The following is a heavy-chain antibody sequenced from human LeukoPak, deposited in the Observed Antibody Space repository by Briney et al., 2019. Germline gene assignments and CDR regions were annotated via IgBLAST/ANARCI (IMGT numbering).Heavy chain of an antibody. D-gene: IGHD1-26*01. CDR3: AKDDGYSGSYSSRTYFDY. J-gene: IGHJ4*02. V-gene: IGHV3-23*01. Sequence: GGSLRLSCAASGFTFSSYAMSWVRQAPGKGLEWVSAISGSGGSTYYADSVKGRFTISRDNSKNTLYLQMNSLRAEDTAVYYCAKDDGYSGSYSSRTYFDYWGQGTLVTVSS. CDR2: ISGSGGST. CDR1: GFTFSSYA.